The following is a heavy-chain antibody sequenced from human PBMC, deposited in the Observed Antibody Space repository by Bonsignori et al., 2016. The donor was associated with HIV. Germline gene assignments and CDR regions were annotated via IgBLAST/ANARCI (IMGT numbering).Heavy chain of an antibody. J-gene: IGHJ4*02. CDR3: ATGTLRLGGFDY. CDR1: GYTFTDYY. CDR2: VDPEDGET. Sequence: EVQLVQSGAEVMTPGATVKISCKISGYTFTDYYMHWVRQAPAKGLEWMGLVDPEDGETIDAEEFQDRVTITADTSTDTAYMELTRLKSDDAAVYYCATGTLRLGGFDYWGQGAL. D-gene: IGHD1-7*01. V-gene: IGHV1-69-2*01.